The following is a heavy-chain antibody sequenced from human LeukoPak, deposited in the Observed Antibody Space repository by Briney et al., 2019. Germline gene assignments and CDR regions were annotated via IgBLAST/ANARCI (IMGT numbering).Heavy chain of an antibody. CDR3: ARDDYGNNSTFDY. V-gene: IGHV3-11*04. Sequence: PGGSLRLSCAASGFTFSDYYMSWIRQAPGKGLEWVSYISSSGSTTNSADSVKGRFTISRDNTKNSLYLQMNSLRAEDTAVYYCARDDYGNNSTFDYWGQGTLVTVSS. D-gene: IGHD4/OR15-4a*01. J-gene: IGHJ4*02. CDR1: GFTFSDYY. CDR2: ISSSGSTT.